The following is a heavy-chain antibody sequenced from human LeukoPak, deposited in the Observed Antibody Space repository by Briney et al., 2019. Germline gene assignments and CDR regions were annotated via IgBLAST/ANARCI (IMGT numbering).Heavy chain of an antibody. V-gene: IGHV3-21*04. D-gene: IGHD6-13*01. CDR2: ISTTSIYI. Sequence: GGSLRLSCAASGFTFSGYNMNWVRQAPGKGLEWVSSISTTSIYINYADSLKGRFTISRDNAKNTLYLQMNSLRAEDTAVYYCASSSWYYFDYWGQGTLVTVSS. J-gene: IGHJ4*02. CDR3: ASSSWYYFDY. CDR1: GFTFSGYN.